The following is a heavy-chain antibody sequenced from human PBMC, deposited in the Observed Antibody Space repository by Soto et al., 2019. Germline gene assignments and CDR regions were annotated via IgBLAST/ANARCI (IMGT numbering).Heavy chain of an antibody. D-gene: IGHD3-10*01. CDR2: INPNSGGT. Sequence: QVQLVQSGAEVKKPGASVKVSCKASGYTFTGYYMHWVRQAPGQGLEWMGWINPNSGGTNYAQKFQGRVTMTRDTSISTAYMELSRLRSDDTAVYYCARTVLLWFGERGDYYYRMDVWGQGTTVTVSS. CDR3: ARTVLLWFGERGDYYYRMDV. J-gene: IGHJ6*02. V-gene: IGHV1-2*02. CDR1: GYTFTGYY.